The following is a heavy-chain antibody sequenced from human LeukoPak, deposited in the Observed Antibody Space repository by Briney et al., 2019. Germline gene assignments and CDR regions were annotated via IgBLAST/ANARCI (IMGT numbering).Heavy chain of an antibody. CDR3: ARDQGGSYYYFDY. V-gene: IGHV3-11*01. CDR2: ISSSGSTI. D-gene: IGHD1-26*01. Sequence: PGGSLRLSCAASGFTFSDYYMSWIRQAPGKGLEWVSYISSSGSTIYYADSVKGRFIISRDNAKNSPYLQMNSLRAEDTAVYYCARDQGGSYYYFDYWGQGTLVTVSS. J-gene: IGHJ4*02. CDR1: GFTFSDYY.